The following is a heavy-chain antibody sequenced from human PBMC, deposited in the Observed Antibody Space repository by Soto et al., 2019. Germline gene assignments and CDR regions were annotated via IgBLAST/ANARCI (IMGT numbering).Heavy chain of an antibody. D-gene: IGHD2-2*02. CDR3: ARSWGLYCSSSRCYSPWFDP. V-gene: IGHV3-7*01. Sequence: GGSLRLSCAASGFTFSRYWMNWVRQAPGKGLEWVANIKQDGTEKNYVDSVKGRFTIPRDNARNSLYLQMDSLRAEDTAVYYCARSWGLYCSSSRCYSPWFDPWGRGTLVTVSS. J-gene: IGHJ5*02. CDR2: IKQDGTEK. CDR1: GFTFSRYW.